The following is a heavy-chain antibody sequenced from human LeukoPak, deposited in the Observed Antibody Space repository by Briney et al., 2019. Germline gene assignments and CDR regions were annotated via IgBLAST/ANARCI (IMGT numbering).Heavy chain of an antibody. V-gene: IGHV3-21*01. CDR1: GFTFSSYT. J-gene: IGHJ4*02. D-gene: IGHD4-17*01. CDR2: ISSSSSYI. Sequence: GGSLRLSCADSGFTFSSYTMNWVRQAPGKGLEWVTSISSSSSYIYYADSVKGRFTISRDNAKKSLYLQVNSLRADDTAVYYCASEWYGEGGDSWGQGTLVTVSS. CDR3: ASEWYGEGGDS.